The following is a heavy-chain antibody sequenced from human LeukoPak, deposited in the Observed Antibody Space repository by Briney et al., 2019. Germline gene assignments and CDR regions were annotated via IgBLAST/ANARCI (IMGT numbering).Heavy chain of an antibody. CDR1: GFTFSSYG. V-gene: IGHV3-30*18. Sequence: PGGSLRLPCAASGFTFSSYGMHWVRQAPGKGLEWVAVISYDGSNKYYADSVKGRFTISRDNSKNTLHLQMSSLRAEDTAVYYCAKGIAVLAGFDYWGQGTLVTVSS. J-gene: IGHJ4*02. CDR2: ISYDGSNK. CDR3: AKGIAVLAGFDY. D-gene: IGHD6-19*01.